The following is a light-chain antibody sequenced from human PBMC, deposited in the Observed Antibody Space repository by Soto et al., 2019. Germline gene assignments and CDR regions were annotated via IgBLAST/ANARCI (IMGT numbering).Light chain of an antibody. CDR1: SGHSSYA. V-gene: IGLV4-69*01. J-gene: IGLJ2*01. Sequence: QPVLTQSPSASASLGASVKLTCTLSSGHSSYAIAWHQQQPEKGPRYLMKLNSDGSHSKGDGIPDRFSGSSSGAERYLTISGVQSEDEADYYCQTWGTGIRVFGGGTKLTVL. CDR2: LNSDGSH. CDR3: QTWGTGIRV.